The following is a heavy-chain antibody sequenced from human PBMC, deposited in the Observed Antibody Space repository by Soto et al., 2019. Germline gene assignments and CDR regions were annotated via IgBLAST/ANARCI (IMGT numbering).Heavy chain of an antibody. D-gene: IGHD6-19*01. Sequence: SETLSLTCTVSGGSTSSDNYWSCIRQPPGKGLEWIGHIYYSGNTDYNPSLKSRLAISIDTSKNQFSLKLSSVTAADTAVFYCARHYSSGSRNWFDPWGQGTLVTVS. CDR3: ARHYSSGSRNWFDP. V-gene: IGHV4-39*01. CDR1: GGSTSSDNY. J-gene: IGHJ5*02. CDR2: IYYSGNT.